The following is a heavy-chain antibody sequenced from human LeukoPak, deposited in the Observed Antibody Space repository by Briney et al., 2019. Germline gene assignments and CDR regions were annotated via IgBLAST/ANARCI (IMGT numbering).Heavy chain of an antibody. Sequence: ASVKVSCKASGYTFTSYDINWVRQAPGQGLEWMGWINPNSGGTNYAQKFQGRVTMTRDTSITTAYIELSRLTSDDTAVYYCVRDLGIYCTSISCPFDYGGQGTLVTVSS. CDR3: VRDLGIYCTSISCPFDY. CDR2: INPNSGGT. CDR1: GYTFTSYD. V-gene: IGHV1-2*02. J-gene: IGHJ4*02. D-gene: IGHD2-2*01.